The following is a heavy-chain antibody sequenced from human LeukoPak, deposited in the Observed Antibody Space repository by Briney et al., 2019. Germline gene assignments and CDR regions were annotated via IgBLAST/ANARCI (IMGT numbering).Heavy chain of an antibody. CDR1: GFTFSSYA. Sequence: GGSLRLSCAASGFTFSSYAMRWVRQAPGKGLEWVSALSGSGDTTYYADSVKGRFTISRDNSKNTLYLQMNSLRAVDTAVYYCAKDQDSMVRGIIWMNNWFDPWGQGTLVTVSS. V-gene: IGHV3-23*01. CDR3: AKDQDSMVRGIIWMNNWFDP. J-gene: IGHJ5*02. D-gene: IGHD3-10*01. CDR2: LSGSGDTT.